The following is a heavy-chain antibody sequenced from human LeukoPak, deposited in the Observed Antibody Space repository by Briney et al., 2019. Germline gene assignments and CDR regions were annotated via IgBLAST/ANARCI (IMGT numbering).Heavy chain of an antibody. CDR2: IYHSGST. Sequence: PSETLSLTCAVSGGSISSSNWWSWVRQPPGKGLEWIGEIYHSGSTNYNPSLKSRVTISVDKSKNQFSLKLSSVTAADTAVYCCVSAEYSYGHNWFDPWGQGTLVTVSS. D-gene: IGHD5-18*01. V-gene: IGHV4-4*01. CDR3: VSAEYSYGHNWFDP. CDR1: GGSISSSNW. J-gene: IGHJ5*02.